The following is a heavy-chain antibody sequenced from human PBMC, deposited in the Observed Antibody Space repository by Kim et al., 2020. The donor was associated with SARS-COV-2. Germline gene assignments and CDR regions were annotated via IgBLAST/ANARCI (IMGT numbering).Heavy chain of an antibody. Sequence: YNSGAVKDQFTISRADSKNTLYLQMNSLRDEDTAVYYCARAGLGNDAFEVWGQGTMVTVSS. CDR3: ARAGLGNDAFEV. D-gene: IGHD1-1*01. V-gene: IGHV3-33*01. J-gene: IGHJ3*01.